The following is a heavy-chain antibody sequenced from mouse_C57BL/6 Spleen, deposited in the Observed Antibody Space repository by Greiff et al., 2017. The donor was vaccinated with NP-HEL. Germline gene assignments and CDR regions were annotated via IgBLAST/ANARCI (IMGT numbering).Heavy chain of an antibody. CDR1: GYTFTSYW. CDR2: IYPSDSET. Sequence: QVQLKQPGAELVRPGSSVKLSCKASGYTFTSYWMDWVKQRPGQGLEWIGNIYPSDSETHYNQKFKDKATLTVDKSSSTAYMQLSSLTSEDSAVYYCARGDYYGSSYEFAYWGQGTLVTVSA. D-gene: IGHD1-1*01. J-gene: IGHJ3*01. CDR3: ARGDYYGSSYEFAY. V-gene: IGHV1-61*01.